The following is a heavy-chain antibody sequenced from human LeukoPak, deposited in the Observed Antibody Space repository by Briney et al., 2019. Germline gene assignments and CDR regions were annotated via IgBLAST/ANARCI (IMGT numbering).Heavy chain of an antibody. J-gene: IGHJ4*02. CDR2: IIPILGIA. D-gene: IGHD3-10*01. V-gene: IGHV1-69*02. Sequence: SVKVSCKASGGTFSSYTISWVRQAPGQGLEWMGRIIPILGIANYAQKFQGRVTVTADKSTSTAYMELSSLRSEDTAVYYCARTGSGSPPFDYWGQGTLVTVSS. CDR3: ARTGSGSPPFDY. CDR1: GGTFSSYT.